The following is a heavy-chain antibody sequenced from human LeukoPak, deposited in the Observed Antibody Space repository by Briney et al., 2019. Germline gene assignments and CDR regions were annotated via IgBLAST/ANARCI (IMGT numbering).Heavy chain of an antibody. J-gene: IGHJ2*01. CDR1: GFPFSAYD. CDR2: FGSAGET. Sequence: GGSLRLSCAPSGFPFSAYDMHWVRQAPGKGLEWGSAFGSAGETYYPGAVKGRFTISRDYATDSLYLQMNSLRAGDTAVYFCVRGALPGDNWYFDLWGRGTLVTVSS. V-gene: IGHV3-13*01. CDR3: VRGALPGDNWYFDL.